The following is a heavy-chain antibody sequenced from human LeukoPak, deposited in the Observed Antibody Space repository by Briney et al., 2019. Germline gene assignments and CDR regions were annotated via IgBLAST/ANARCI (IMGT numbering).Heavy chain of an antibody. CDR3: ARHIAVVFADAFDI. CDR1: GASINSNNYY. V-gene: IGHV4-39*01. D-gene: IGHD2-21*01. Sequence: NPSETLSLTCTVSGASINSNNYYWVWIRQPPGKGLEWIGSIYFSGSTYYNPSLKSRVTMSVDTSKNQFSLRLSSVTAADTAVYYCARHIAVVFADAFDIWGQGTMVTVSS. CDR2: IYFSGST. J-gene: IGHJ3*02.